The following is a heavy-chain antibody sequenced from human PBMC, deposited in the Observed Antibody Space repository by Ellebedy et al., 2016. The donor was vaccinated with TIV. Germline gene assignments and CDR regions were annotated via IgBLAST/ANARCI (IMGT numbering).Heavy chain of an antibody. CDR3: TTASRGWAYYYDSSGYYSYFAY. D-gene: IGHD3-22*01. CDR1: GFTFSSYW. V-gene: IGHV3-15*01. Sequence: GESLKISCAASGFTFSSYWMSWVRQAPGKGLEWVGLIRSKTDGGTTDYAAPVNGRFTISRDDSKNTLYLQMNSLKTEDTAVYYCTTASRGWAYYYDSSGYYSYFAYWGQGTLVTVSS. J-gene: IGHJ4*02. CDR2: IRSKTDGGTT.